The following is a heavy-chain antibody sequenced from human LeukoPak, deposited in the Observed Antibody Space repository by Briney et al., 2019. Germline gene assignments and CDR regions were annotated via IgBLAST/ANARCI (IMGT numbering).Heavy chain of an antibody. CDR2: IWYDGSNK. J-gene: IGHJ3*02. CDR1: GFTFSSYG. V-gene: IGHV3-33*06. CDR3: AKVPYYYDSSGSLAFDI. D-gene: IGHD3-22*01. Sequence: PGGSLRLSCAASGFTFSSYGMHWVRQAPGKGLERVAVIWYDGSNKYYADSVKGRFTISRDNSKNTLYLQMNSLRAEDTAVYYCAKVPYYYDSSGSLAFDIWGQGTMVTVSS.